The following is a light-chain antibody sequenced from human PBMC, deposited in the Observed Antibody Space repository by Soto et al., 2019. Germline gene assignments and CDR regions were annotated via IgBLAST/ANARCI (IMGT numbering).Light chain of an antibody. CDR1: QSVSSN. Sequence: EIVMTQSPATLSVSPGERPTLSCRASQSVSSNLAWYQQKPGQPPRLLIYGASTRATGIPDRFSGSGSGTEFTLTISSLQSEDFAVYYCQQYNNWPLTFGGGTKVEIK. J-gene: IGKJ4*01. V-gene: IGKV3-15*01. CDR2: GAS. CDR3: QQYNNWPLT.